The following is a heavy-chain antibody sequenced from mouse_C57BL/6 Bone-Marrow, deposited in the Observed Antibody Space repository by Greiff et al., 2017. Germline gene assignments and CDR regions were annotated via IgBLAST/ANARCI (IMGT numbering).Heavy chain of an antibody. CDR3: TRWGITTVVVPFDY. V-gene: IGHV1-15*01. CDR2: IDPETGGT. D-gene: IGHD1-1*01. Sequence: QVQLQQSGAELVRPGASVTLSCKASGYTFTDYEMHWVKQTPVHGLEWIGAIDPETGGTAYNQKFKGKAILTADKSSSTAYMELRSLTSEDSAVYYGTRWGITTVVVPFDYWGQGTTLTVSS. CDR1: GYTFTDYE. J-gene: IGHJ2*01.